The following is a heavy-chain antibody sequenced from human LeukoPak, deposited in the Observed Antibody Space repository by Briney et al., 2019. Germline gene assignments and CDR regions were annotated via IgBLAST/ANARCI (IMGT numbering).Heavy chain of an antibody. J-gene: IGHJ4*02. CDR1: GFTFSDYY. CDR3: AKDREYSSSAFDY. CDR2: ISSSGSTI. Sequence: GGSLRLSCAASGFTFSDYYMSWIRQAPGKGLEWVSYISSSGSTIYYADSVKGRFTISRDNAKNSLYLQMNSLRAEDTAVYYCAKDREYSSSAFDYWGQGTLVTVSS. D-gene: IGHD6-6*01. V-gene: IGHV3-11*01.